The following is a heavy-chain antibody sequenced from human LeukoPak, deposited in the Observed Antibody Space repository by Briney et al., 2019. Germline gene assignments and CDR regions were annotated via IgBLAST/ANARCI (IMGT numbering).Heavy chain of an antibody. V-gene: IGHV3-53*01. CDR1: GFTVSSNY. CDR2: IYSGGST. D-gene: IGHD6-19*01. J-gene: IGHJ4*02. Sequence: QPGGSLRLSCAASGFTVSSNYMSWVRQAPGKGLEWVSVIYSGGSTYYADSVKGRFTISRDNAKNSLYLQMDSLRAEDTAVYYCARGRKSSGSDYWGQGTLVTVSS. CDR3: ARGRKSSGSDY.